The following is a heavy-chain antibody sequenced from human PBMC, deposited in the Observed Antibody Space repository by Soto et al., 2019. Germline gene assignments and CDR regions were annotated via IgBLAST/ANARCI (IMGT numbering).Heavy chain of an antibody. V-gene: IGHV3-30*18. CDR3: AKTKRGGWYVFGY. CDR2: ISYDGSNK. CDR1: GFTFSSYG. Sequence: GGSLRLSCAASGFTFSSYGMHWVRQAPGKGLEWVAVISYDGSNKYYADSVKDRFTISRDNSKNTLYLQMNSLRAEDTAVYYCAKTKRGGWYVFGYWGQGTLGTVSS. D-gene: IGHD6-19*01. J-gene: IGHJ4*02.